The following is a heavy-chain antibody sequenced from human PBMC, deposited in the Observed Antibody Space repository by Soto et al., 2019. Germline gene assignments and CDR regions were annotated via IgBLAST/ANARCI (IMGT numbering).Heavy chain of an antibody. CDR2: MNPNSGNT. CDR3: ARALTMMGFGFDY. D-gene: IGHD3-22*01. V-gene: IGHV1-8*01. J-gene: IGHJ4*02. Sequence: GASVKVSCKASGYSFTSYDIXWVRQATGQGLEWMGWMNPNSGNTGYAQRFQGRLTLTRNTSMSTAYMELTSLRSEDTAVYYCARALTMMGFGFDYWGQGTLVTVSS. CDR1: GYSFTSYD.